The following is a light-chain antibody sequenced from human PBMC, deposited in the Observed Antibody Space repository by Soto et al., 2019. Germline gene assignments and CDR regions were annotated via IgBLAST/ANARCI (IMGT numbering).Light chain of an antibody. V-gene: IGKV1-33*01. CDR2: DAS. CDR1: QDIRHF. Sequence: DIQMTQSPYSLSASVGDRVTISCQASQDIRHFLSWYLQKPGKAPKLLIFDASSLVTGVPSRFSGSGPGTDFTFTISSLQPEDIGTYYCQQHENPPITFGQGTRLVIK. CDR3: QQHENPPIT. J-gene: IGKJ5*01.